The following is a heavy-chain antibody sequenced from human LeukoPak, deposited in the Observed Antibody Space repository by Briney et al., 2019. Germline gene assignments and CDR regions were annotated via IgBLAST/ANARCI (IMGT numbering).Heavy chain of an antibody. J-gene: IGHJ6*02. D-gene: IGHD5-12*01. CDR1: GFTVSSFY. Sequence: GGSLRLSCVASGFTVSSFYMSWVRQAPGKGLEWVSVIYTGGGTFYADSVKGRFTISRDNSKNTLFLQMDSLRAEDTAVYYCARARGYSGYESKWYFYGMDVWGQGTQVTVSS. CDR2: IYTGGGT. CDR3: ARARGYSGYESKWYFYGMDV. V-gene: IGHV3-53*01.